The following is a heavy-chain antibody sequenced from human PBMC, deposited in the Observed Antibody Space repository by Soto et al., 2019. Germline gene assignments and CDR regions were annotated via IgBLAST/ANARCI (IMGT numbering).Heavy chain of an antibody. CDR1: GGTFSRLA. Sequence: QVQLAQSGAEVRKPGSSVKVSCKASGGTFSRLAISWVRQAPGQGLEWMGGIIPIFGTPNHAQKFQGRLTITADEATSTVHMELSSLRSEDTAIYYCARGWGEDSSDYFYAYWGQGTLVIVSS. CDR2: IIPIFGTP. D-gene: IGHD3-22*01. CDR3: ARGWGEDSSDYFYAY. J-gene: IGHJ4*02. V-gene: IGHV1-69*01.